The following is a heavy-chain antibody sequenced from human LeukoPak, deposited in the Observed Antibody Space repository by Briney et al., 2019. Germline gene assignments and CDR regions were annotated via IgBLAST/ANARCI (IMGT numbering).Heavy chain of an antibody. J-gene: IGHJ4*02. V-gene: IGHV4-4*02. Sequence: KASETLSLTCAVSSDSISSSNWWSWVRQPPGKGLEWIGEIYHSGSTNYSPSLKSRAAISVDKSKNQFSLKLSSVTAADTAVYYCARWSGYGDYPGWGQGTLVTVSS. CDR3: ARWSGYGDYPG. CDR1: SDSISSSNW. CDR2: IYHSGST. D-gene: IGHD4-17*01.